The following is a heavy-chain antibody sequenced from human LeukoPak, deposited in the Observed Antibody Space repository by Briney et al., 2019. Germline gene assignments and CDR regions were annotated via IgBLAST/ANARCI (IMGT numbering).Heavy chain of an antibody. CDR1: GFTFSDFW. J-gene: IGHJ4*02. V-gene: IGHV3-7*01. CDR2: IKQDGSEK. CDR3: TRAYSYYPY. Sequence: GGSLRLSCAPSGFTFSDFWMTCVRPAPGKGLEWGANIKQDGSEKYYVDSVMGRFTISRDNAKNSLFLQMSSLRVEDTAVYYCTRAYSYYPYWGQGTLVSVSS. D-gene: IGHD3-10*01.